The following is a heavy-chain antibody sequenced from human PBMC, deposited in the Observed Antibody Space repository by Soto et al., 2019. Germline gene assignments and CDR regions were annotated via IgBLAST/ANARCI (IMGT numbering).Heavy chain of an antibody. CDR3: ASSRAVVAATEALPPHRRNWFDP. J-gene: IGHJ5*02. Sequence: ASVKVSCKASGGTFSSYTISWVRQAPGQGLEWMGRIIPILGIANYAQKFQGRVTITADKSTSTAYMELSSLRSEDTAVYYCASSRAVVAATEALPPHRRNWFDPWGQGTLGTVSS. CDR1: GGTFSSYT. CDR2: IIPILGIA. V-gene: IGHV1-69*02. D-gene: IGHD2-15*01.